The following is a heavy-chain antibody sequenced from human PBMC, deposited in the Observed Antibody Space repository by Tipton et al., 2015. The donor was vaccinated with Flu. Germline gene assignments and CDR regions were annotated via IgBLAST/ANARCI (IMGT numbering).Heavy chain of an antibody. D-gene: IGHD1-26*01. V-gene: IGHV3-53*01. CDR1: GFTVSSNY. CDR3: AREGGSYYNAFDI. Sequence: VQLVQSGGGLIQPGGSLRLSCAASGFTVSSNYMSWFRQAPGKGLEWVSVIYSGGSTYYADSVKGRFTISRDNFKNTLYLQMNSLRAEDTAVYYCAREGGSYYNAFDIWGQGTMVTVSS. CDR2: IYSGGST. J-gene: IGHJ3*02.